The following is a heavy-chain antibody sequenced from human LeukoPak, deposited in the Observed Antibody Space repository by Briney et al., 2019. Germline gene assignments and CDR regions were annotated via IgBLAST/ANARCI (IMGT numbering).Heavy chain of an antibody. Sequence: SETLSLTCSVSGYSISSGYYWGWIRQPPGKGLEWIGSIYHSGNTYYNPSLKSRVTISVDTSKNQFSLKLSSVTAADTAVYYCARVRGTEAFDIWGQGTMVTVSS. D-gene: IGHD3-10*01. V-gene: IGHV4-38-2*01. CDR3: ARVRGTEAFDI. J-gene: IGHJ3*02. CDR1: GYSISSGYY. CDR2: IYHSGNT.